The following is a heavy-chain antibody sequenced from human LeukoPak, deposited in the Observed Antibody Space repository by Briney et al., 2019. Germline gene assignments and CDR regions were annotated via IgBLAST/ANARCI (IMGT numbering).Heavy chain of an antibody. Sequence: GGSLRLSCAASGFTVSSNYISWVRQAPTKGLEGVSIIYRAGSTYYADSVRGRFTISRDSSKNTVCLQMNSLRAEDTAVYYCASGGMGARKFYSDPFHYWGQGTLVSVSS. D-gene: IGHD2-15*01. J-gene: IGHJ4*02. CDR3: ASGGMGARKFYSDPFHY. V-gene: IGHV3-53*01. CDR1: GFTVSSNY. CDR2: IYRAGST.